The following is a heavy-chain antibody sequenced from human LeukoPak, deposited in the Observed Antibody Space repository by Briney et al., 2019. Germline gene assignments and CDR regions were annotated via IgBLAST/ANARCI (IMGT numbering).Heavy chain of an antibody. J-gene: IGHJ3*02. CDR2: ISAYNGHT. CDR3: ARDLFDNIVVVPAAMNAENAFDI. V-gene: IGHV1-18*01. CDR1: GDTFTSYD. D-gene: IGHD2-2*01. Sequence: ASVKVSCKASGDTFTSYDINWVRQATGQGLEWMGWISAYNGHTNYAQKLQGRVTMTTDTSTSTAYMELRSLRSDDTAVYYCARDLFDNIVVVPAAMNAENAFDIWGQGTMVTVSS.